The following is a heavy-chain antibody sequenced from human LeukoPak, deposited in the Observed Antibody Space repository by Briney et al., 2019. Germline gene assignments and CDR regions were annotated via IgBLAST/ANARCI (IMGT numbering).Heavy chain of an antibody. D-gene: IGHD6-13*01. V-gene: IGHV1-18*01. CDR3: ARDAAAAGHDAFDI. CDR2: ISAYNGNT. CDR1: GYTFTSYG. J-gene: IGHJ3*02. Sequence: GASVKVSCKASGYTFTSYGISWVRQAPGQGLEWMGWISAYNGNTNYAQKLQGRVTMTTDTSTSTAYMELRSLRSDDTAVYYCARDAAAAGHDAFDIWGQGTMVTVPS.